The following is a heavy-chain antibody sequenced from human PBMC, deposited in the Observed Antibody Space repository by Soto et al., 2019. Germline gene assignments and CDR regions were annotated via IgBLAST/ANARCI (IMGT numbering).Heavy chain of an antibody. D-gene: IGHD6-13*01. CDR3: ARGGIAAAGNIDDY. J-gene: IGHJ4*02. CDR1: GFTFSSYG. V-gene: IGHV3-33*01. Sequence: GGSLRLSCAASGFTFSSYGMHWVRQAPGKGLEWVAVIWYDGSNKYYADSVKGRFTISRDNSKNTLYLQMNSLRAEDTAVYYCARGGIAAAGNIDDYWGQGTLVTVSS. CDR2: IWYDGSNK.